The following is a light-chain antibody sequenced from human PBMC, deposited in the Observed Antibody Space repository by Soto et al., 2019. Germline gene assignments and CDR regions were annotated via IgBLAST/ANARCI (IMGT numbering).Light chain of an antibody. CDR2: TNT. Sequence: QPVLTQPPSASGTPGQRVTISCSGSSSNIGSNTVNWYQQLPGTAPKLLIYTNTQRPSGVPDRFSGSKSGTSASLAISGLQSEDEADYYCAVWDDSLNGPVFGGGPSSPS. CDR1: SSNIGSNT. J-gene: IGLJ2*01. CDR3: AVWDDSLNGPV. V-gene: IGLV1-44*01.